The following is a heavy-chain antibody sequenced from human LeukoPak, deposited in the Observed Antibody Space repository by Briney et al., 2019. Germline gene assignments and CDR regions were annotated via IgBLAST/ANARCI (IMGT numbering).Heavy chain of an antibody. V-gene: IGHV1-8*01. J-gene: IGHJ5*02. CDR1: GYPFTTWE. CDR3: ARGPRNDP. D-gene: IGHD1-14*01. CDR2: VNPNGGNT. Sequence: ASVRVSCTPSGYPFTTWEINWVRQAAGQGLEWMGWVNPNGGNTAYAQKFQGRVTMTRDTSISTAYMELSGLTSDDTAVYFCARGPRNDPWGQGTLVTVSS.